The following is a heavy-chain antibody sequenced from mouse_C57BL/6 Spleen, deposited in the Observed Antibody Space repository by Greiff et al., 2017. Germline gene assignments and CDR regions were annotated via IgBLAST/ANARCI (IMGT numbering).Heavy chain of an antibody. V-gene: IGHV5-6*01. CDR2: ISSGGSYT. J-gene: IGHJ3*01. Sequence: EVHLVESGGDLVKPGGSLKLSCAASGFTFSSYGMSWVRQTPDKRLEWVATISSGGSYTYYPDSVKGRFTISRDNAKNTLYLQMSSLKSEDTAMYYCARQDSSGFADGGQGTLVTVSA. CDR3: ARQDSSGFAD. CDR1: GFTFSSYG. D-gene: IGHD3-2*02.